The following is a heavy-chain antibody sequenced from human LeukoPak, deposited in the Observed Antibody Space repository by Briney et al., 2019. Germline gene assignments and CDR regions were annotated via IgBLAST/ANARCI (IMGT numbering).Heavy chain of an antibody. J-gene: IGHJ4*02. CDR1: GGSISSGSYY. CDR2: IYISGST. D-gene: IGHD6-25*01. Sequence: SQTLSLTCTVSGGSISSGSYYWSWIRQPAGKGLEWIGHIYISGSTNYNPSLKSRVTVSIDTSKNQFSLRLTSVTAADTAVYYCARDTYGSGTAAHFDYWGQGTLVTVSS. CDR3: ARDTYGSGTAAHFDY. V-gene: IGHV4-61*09.